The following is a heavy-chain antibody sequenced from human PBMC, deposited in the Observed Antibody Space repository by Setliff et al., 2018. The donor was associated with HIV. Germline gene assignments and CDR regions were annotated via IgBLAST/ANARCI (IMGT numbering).Heavy chain of an antibody. CDR2: IYYNGNT. V-gene: IGHV4-39*07. Sequence: SETLSLTCSVSGASISSNSYYWGWIRQPPGKGLEWVGSIYYNGNTFYNQSLQRRVTISLDTSKNQFSLELRSVTAADTAVYYCGGKGYYSIDYWGQGTLVTVSS. J-gene: IGHJ4*02. CDR1: GASISSNSYY. D-gene: IGHD3-22*01. CDR3: GGKGYYSIDY.